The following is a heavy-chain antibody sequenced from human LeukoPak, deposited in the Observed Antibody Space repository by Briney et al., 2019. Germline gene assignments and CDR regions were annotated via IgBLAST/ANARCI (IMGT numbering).Heavy chain of an antibody. Sequence: PGGSLRLSCAASEFTFGAYDMHWVRQAPGKGLEWVSAISFNGVTYYSGSVKGRFTISRDNAKNSLYLQMNSLRAEDTAVYYCAELGITMIGGVWGKGTTVTISS. J-gene: IGHJ6*04. CDR1: EFTFGAYD. D-gene: IGHD3-10*02. CDR3: AELGITMIGGV. V-gene: IGHV3-13*01. CDR2: ISFNGVT.